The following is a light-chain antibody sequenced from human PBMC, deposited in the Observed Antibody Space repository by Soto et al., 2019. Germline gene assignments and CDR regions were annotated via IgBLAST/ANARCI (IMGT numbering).Light chain of an antibody. CDR1: SSDVGGYNY. Sequence: QSVLTQPASVSGSPGQSITLSCTGTSSDVGGYNYVSWYQQHPGKARKLMIYDVSNRPSGVSNRFSGSESGNTSSLTISGPQAEDAAGYYCSSHTTSSTPWVFGGGTKLTVL. CDR2: DVS. CDR3: SSHTTSSTPWV. V-gene: IGLV2-14*03. J-gene: IGLJ3*02.